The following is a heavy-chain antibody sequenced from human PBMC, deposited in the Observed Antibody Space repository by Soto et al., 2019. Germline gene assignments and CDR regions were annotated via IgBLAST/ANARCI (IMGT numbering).Heavy chain of an antibody. J-gene: IGHJ3*02. CDR1: GFSLSTSGVG. CDR2: IYWDDDK. Sequence: QITLKQSGPTLAKPTQTLTLTCTFSGFSLSTSGVGVGWIRQPPGKALESLALIYWDDDKRYSPSLNSRLTIIKDTSKNQVVLTMTYMEAVDTATYSCAPRHVAYDYWRDSDAFDICGQGTMVTVSS. D-gene: IGHD3-3*01. CDR3: APRHVAYDYWRDSDAFDI. V-gene: IGHV2-5*02.